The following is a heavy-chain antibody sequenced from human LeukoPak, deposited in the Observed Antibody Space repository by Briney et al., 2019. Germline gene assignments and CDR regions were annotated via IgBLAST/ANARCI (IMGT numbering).Heavy chain of an antibody. J-gene: IGHJ4*02. CDR3: ARMNDYYFDY. CDR1: GFTFSSYA. Sequence: GGSLRLSCAASGFTFSSYAMSWVRQAPGKGLEWVSSISSSSSYIYYADSVKGRFTISRDNAKNSLYLQMNSLRAEDTAVYYCARMNDYYFDYWGQGTPVTVSS. CDR2: ISSSSSYI. V-gene: IGHV3-21*01. D-gene: IGHD3-16*01.